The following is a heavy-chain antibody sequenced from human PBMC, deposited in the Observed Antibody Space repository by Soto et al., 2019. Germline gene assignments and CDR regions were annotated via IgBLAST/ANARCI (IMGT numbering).Heavy chain of an antibody. J-gene: IGHJ4*02. CDR1: GASISNTDW. CDR3: AIPGAGDFDY. V-gene: IGHV4-4*02. Sequence: QVQLQESGPGLVEPSGTLSLTCAVSGASISNTDWWSWVRQRPGKGLEWIGEIYHSGTTNCDPSLKSRVTISLDKSKSQFSLKLTSVTAADKAVYYCAIPGAGDFDYWGQGTLVTVSS. D-gene: IGHD6-13*01. CDR2: IYHSGTT.